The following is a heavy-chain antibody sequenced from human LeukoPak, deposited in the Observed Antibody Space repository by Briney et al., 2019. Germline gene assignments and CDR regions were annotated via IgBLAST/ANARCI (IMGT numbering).Heavy chain of an antibody. V-gene: IGHV3-30*18. J-gene: IGHJ3*02. CDR3: AKGGDYYGSGSYYNGAFDI. CDR1: GFTFSSYG. Sequence: GGSLRLSCAASGFTFSSYGMHWVRQAPGKGLEWVAVISHDGSNKYYADSVKGRFTISRDNSKNTLYLQMNSLRAEDTAVYYCAKGGDYYGSGSYYNGAFDIWGQGTMVTVSS. D-gene: IGHD3-10*01. CDR2: ISHDGSNK.